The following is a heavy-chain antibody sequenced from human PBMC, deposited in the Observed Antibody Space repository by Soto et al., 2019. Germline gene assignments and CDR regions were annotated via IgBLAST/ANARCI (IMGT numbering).Heavy chain of an antibody. Sequence: EVQLVESGGGLVQPGGSLRLSCAASGFTVSSNYMSWVRQAPGKGLEWVSVIYSGGSTYYADSVKGRFTISRDNSKNTLYPQMNSLRAEDTAVYYCARGLRVAATRYPHWYFDLWGRGTLVTVSS. CDR1: GFTVSSNY. D-gene: IGHD2-15*01. V-gene: IGHV3-66*01. J-gene: IGHJ2*01. CDR3: ARGLRVAATRYPHWYFDL. CDR2: IYSGGST.